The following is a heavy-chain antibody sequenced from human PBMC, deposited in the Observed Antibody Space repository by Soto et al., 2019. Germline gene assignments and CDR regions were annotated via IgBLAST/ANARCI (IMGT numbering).Heavy chain of an antibody. V-gene: IGHV1-69*13. CDR3: ARAGHYYDSSGYYSFDY. Sequence: GASVKVSCKASGGTFSSYAISWVRQAPGQGLEWMGGIIPIFGTANYAQKFQGRVTITADESTSTAYMELSSLRSEDTAVYYCARAGHYYDSSGYYSFDYWGQGTLATVSS. D-gene: IGHD3-22*01. CDR2: IIPIFGTA. J-gene: IGHJ4*02. CDR1: GGTFSSYA.